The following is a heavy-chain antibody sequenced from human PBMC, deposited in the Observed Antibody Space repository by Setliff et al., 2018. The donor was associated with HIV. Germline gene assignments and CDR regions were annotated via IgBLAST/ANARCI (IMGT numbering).Heavy chain of an antibody. J-gene: IGHJ4*02. CDR1: GYLFTGYY. D-gene: IGHD3-10*01. V-gene: IGHV1-2*02. CDR2: INVNSGGT. Sequence: GASVKVSCKASGYLFTGYYMHWVRQAPGQGLEWMGWINVNSGGTKYAQKFQGRVTMTRDTFISTAYMEVSSLRSDGTAVYYCAREGSPIYYFDYWSQGTLVTVSS. CDR3: AREGSPIYYFDY.